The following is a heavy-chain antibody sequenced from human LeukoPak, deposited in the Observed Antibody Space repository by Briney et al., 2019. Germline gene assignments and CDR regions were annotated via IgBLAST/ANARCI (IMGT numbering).Heavy chain of an antibody. Sequence: SVKVSCKASGYTFTSYDINWVRQAPGQGLEWMGGIIPIFGTANYAQKFQGRVTITADESTSTAYMELSSLRSEDTVVYYCARPTRLRFLEWLSSGAFDIWGQGTMVTVSS. V-gene: IGHV1-69*13. CDR3: ARPTRLRFLEWLSSGAFDI. CDR2: IIPIFGTA. J-gene: IGHJ3*02. CDR1: GYTFTSYD. D-gene: IGHD3-3*01.